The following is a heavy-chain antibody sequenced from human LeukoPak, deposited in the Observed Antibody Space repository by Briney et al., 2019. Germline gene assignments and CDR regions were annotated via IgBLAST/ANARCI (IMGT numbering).Heavy chain of an antibody. CDR2: IKQDGSKK. Sequence: PGGSLRLSCVASGFPFSSYWMTWVRQAPGKGLEWVANIKQDGSKKSYVDSVKGRFTISRDNSKNTLYLQMNSLRAEDTAVYYCAKDDFWSGYSAYGMDVWGQGTTVTVSS. J-gene: IGHJ6*02. V-gene: IGHV3-7*03. CDR1: GFPFSSYW. CDR3: AKDDFWSGYSAYGMDV. D-gene: IGHD3-3*01.